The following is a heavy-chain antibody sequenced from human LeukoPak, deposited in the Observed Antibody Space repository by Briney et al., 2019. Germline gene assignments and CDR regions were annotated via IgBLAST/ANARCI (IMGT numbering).Heavy chain of an antibody. Sequence: GGSLRLSCAASGFTFSTHGTSWVRQAPGKGLEWVSAISGSGDSTFYRDSVKGRFTISRDNSKNTLYLQMNSLRVEDTALYYCAKGHFASSSFFDYWGPGTLVTVSS. V-gene: IGHV3-23*02. J-gene: IGHJ4*02. CDR2: ISGSGDST. CDR3: AKGHFASSSFFDY. D-gene: IGHD6-6*01. CDR1: GFTFSTHG.